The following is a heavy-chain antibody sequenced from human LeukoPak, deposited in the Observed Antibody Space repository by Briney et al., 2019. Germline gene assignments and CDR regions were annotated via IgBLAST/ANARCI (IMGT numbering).Heavy chain of an antibody. CDR2: FHYSGST. CDR3: ARHHDGGPKLRLDF. J-gene: IGHJ4*02. CDR1: GASVSNYY. Sequence: PSETLSLTCRVSGASVSNYYWSWIRQSPGKALEWIGFFHYSGSTNYNPSLNSRVTTSIDTSMNQLSLTLVSVTAADTAVYFCARHHDGGPKLRLDFWGLGVLVTVSS. V-gene: IGHV4-59*08. D-gene: IGHD2-15*01.